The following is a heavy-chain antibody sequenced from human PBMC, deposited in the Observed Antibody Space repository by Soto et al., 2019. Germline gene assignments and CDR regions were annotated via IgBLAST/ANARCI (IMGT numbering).Heavy chain of an antibody. CDR1: GGSVSSGSCY. D-gene: IGHD3-10*02. CDR2: IYYSGST. Sequence: SETLSLTCTVSGGSVSSGSCYWSWIRQPPGKGLEWIGYIYYSGSTNYNPSLKRRVTISVDTSKNQFSLKLSSVTAADTAVYYCARVPKSLFGGLLWGDAFDIWGQGTMVTVSS. J-gene: IGHJ3*02. V-gene: IGHV4-61*01. CDR3: ARVPKSLFGGLLWGDAFDI.